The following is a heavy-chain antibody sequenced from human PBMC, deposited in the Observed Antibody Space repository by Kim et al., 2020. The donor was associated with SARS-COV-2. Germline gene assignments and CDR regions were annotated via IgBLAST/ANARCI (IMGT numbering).Heavy chain of an antibody. Sequence: SETLSLTCTVSGGSISSYYWSWIRQPPGKGLEWIGYIYYSGSTNYNPSLKSRVTISVDTSKNQFSLKLSSVTAADTAVYYCARDQSRGSYGVDSAFDIWG. V-gene: IGHV4-59*01. D-gene: IGHD1-26*01. J-gene: IGHJ3*02. CDR3: ARDQSRGSYGVDSAFDI. CDR1: GGSISSYY. CDR2: IYYSGST.